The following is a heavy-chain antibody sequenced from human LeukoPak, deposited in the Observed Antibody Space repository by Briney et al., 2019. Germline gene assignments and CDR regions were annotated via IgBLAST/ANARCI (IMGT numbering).Heavy chain of an antibody. CDR3: ARAQWELPEFDY. CDR1: GFTFSSYS. D-gene: IGHD1-26*01. Sequence: SGGSLRLSCAASGFTFSSYSMNWVRQAPGKGLEWVSSISSSSSYIYYADSVKGRFTISRDNSKNTLYLQMNSLRAEDTAVYYCARAQWELPEFDYWGQGTLVTVSS. V-gene: IGHV3-21*01. CDR2: ISSSSSYI. J-gene: IGHJ4*02.